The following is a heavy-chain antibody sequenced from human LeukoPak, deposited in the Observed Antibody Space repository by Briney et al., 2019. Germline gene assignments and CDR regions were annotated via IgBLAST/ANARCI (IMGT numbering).Heavy chain of an antibody. Sequence: PSETLSLTCTVSGGSISSSSYYWGWIRQSPGKGLDWIGTIFYSGSTFYNLSLKSRVTISVDTSKNQFSLKLSSVTAADTAVYYCARGQTTYCGGDCYSYYFDYWGQGTLVTVSS. CDR2: IFYSGST. V-gene: IGHV4-39*07. D-gene: IGHD2-21*02. J-gene: IGHJ4*02. CDR1: GGSISSSSYY. CDR3: ARGQTTYCGGDCYSYYFDY.